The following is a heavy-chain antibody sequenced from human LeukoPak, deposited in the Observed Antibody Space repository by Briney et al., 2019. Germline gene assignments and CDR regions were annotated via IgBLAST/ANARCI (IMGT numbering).Heavy chain of an antibody. CDR3: ARDYGDSNPEGDY. Sequence: ASVTVSCKASGYTFTGYYMHWVRQVPGQGLEWMGRINPNSGGTNYAQKLQGRVTMTRDTSISTAYMELSRLRSDDTAVYYCARDYGDSNPEGDYWGQGTLVTVSS. V-gene: IGHV1-2*06. CDR2: INPNSGGT. D-gene: IGHD4-11*01. J-gene: IGHJ4*02. CDR1: GYTFTGYY.